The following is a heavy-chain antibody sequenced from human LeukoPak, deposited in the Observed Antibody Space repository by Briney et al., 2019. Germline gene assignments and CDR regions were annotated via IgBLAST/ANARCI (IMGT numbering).Heavy chain of an antibody. V-gene: IGHV3-74*01. D-gene: IGHD3-9*01. CDR2: IKTDGSIT. Sequence: GGSLRLSCAASGFSFSVYWMHWVRQAPGKGPVWVSRIKTDGSITDYADFVKGRFTISRDNAKNSLYLQMNSLRAEDTAVYYCARRCYDILTGYPDAFDIWGQGTMVTVSS. J-gene: IGHJ3*02. CDR3: ARRCYDILTGYPDAFDI. CDR1: GFSFSVYW.